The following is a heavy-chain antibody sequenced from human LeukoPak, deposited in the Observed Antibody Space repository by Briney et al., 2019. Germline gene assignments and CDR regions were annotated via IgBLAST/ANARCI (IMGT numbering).Heavy chain of an antibody. CDR1: GFTFDDYG. Sequence: GGSLRLSCAASGFTFDDYGMSWVRQAPGKGLEWVSGINWNGGSTGYADSVKGRFTISRDNAKNALYLEMNSLRVGDTAVYYCARERMYSGSGSTYPYYDYWGQGTLVTVSS. V-gene: IGHV3-20*04. D-gene: IGHD3-10*01. CDR2: INWNGGST. CDR3: ARERMYSGSGSTYPYYDY. J-gene: IGHJ4*02.